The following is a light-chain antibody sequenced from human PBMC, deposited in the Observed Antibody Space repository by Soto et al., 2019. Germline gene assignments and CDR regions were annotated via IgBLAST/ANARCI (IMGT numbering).Light chain of an antibody. Sequence: IRMTQSPSSLSASVGDRVTITCRASQSIKNYLNWYQQKPGKAPKLLIYKASTLKSGVPSRFSGSGSGTEFTLTISSLQPDDFATYYCQHYNSYSEAFGQGTKVDIK. V-gene: IGKV1-5*03. CDR1: QSIKNY. CDR3: QHYNSYSEA. J-gene: IGKJ1*01. CDR2: KAS.